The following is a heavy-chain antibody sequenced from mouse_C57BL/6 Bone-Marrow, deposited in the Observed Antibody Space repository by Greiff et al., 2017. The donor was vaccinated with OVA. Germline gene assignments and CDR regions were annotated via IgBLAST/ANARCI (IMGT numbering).Heavy chain of an antibody. D-gene: IGHD1-1*02. CDR1: GFTFSSYG. V-gene: IGHV5-6*02. J-gene: IGHJ2*01. Sequence: EVKLVESGGDLVKPGGSLKLSCAASGFTFSSYGLSWVRQTPDKRLEWVATISSGGSYTYYPDSVKGRFTISRDNAKTTLYLQMSSLKSEDTAMYYCARRGGVPFDYWGQGTTLTVSS. CDR3: ARRGGVPFDY. CDR2: ISSGGSYT.